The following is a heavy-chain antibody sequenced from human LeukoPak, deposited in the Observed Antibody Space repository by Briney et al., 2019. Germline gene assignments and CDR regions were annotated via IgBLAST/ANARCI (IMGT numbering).Heavy chain of an antibody. CDR3: ARDGSSGWYYFDY. D-gene: IGHD6-19*01. CDR1: GFTFDDYG. Sequence: GGSLRLSCAASGFTFDDYGMSWVRQAPGKGLEWVSGINWNGGSTGYANSVTGRFTIYRDNAKNSLYLQMNSLRAEDTALYHCARDGSSGWYYFDYWGQGTLVAVSS. CDR2: INWNGGST. V-gene: IGHV3-20*01. J-gene: IGHJ4*02.